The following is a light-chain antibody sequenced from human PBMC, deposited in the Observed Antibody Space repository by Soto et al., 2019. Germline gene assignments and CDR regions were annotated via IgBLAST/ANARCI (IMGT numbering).Light chain of an antibody. CDR1: QTISNY. V-gene: IGKV1-5*03. CDR3: QQYFIFAT. J-gene: IGKJ1*01. CDR2: RPS. Sequence: DIQMTQSPSTLSASLGDRVTITCRASQTISNYLTWYQHRPGKAPKLLIYRPSILQNGAPSRFRVSGSRTDFSLTISSLQPDVFAINYYQQYFIFATFVHGTRVEI.